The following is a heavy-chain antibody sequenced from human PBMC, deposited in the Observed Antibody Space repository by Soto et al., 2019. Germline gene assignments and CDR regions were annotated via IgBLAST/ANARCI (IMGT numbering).Heavy chain of an antibody. CDR3: ARDDHYYGMDV. CDR2: IYYSGST. CDR1: GGSISSYY. V-gene: IGHV4-59*01. Sequence: QVQLQESGPGLVKPSETLSLTCTVSGGSISSYYWSWIRQPPGKGLEWIGYIYYSGSTNYNLSLKSRVTISVDTSKNQFSLKLSSVTAADTAVYYCARDDHYYGMDVWGQGTTVTVSS. J-gene: IGHJ6*02.